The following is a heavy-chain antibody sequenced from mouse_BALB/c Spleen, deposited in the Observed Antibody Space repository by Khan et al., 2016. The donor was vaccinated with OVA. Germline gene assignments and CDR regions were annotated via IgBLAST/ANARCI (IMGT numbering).Heavy chain of an antibody. CDR2: IRNQANGYSS. J-gene: IGHJ1*01. CDR1: GFTFPDYY. V-gene: IGHV7-3*02. D-gene: IGHD1-1*01. Sequence: EVELVESGRGLVQPGGSLRLSCATSGFTFPDYYITWVRQPPGKALELLGFIRNQANGYSSEYIASVKGRFSVSSVNSQRFVYLQMKTVRAEDSDTYDGARGTVVDIDGYLDVWGAGTTVTVSS. CDR3: ARGTVVDIDGYLDV.